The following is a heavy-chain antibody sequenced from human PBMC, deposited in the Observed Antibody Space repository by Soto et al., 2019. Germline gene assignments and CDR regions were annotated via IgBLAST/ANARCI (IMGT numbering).Heavy chain of an antibody. J-gene: IGHJ4*02. V-gene: IGHV3-23*04. CDR1: GFMFSDYA. CDR3: MKVRDY. Sequence: EVKLVESGGGLVQPGGSLRISCKVSGFMFSDYAMTWVRQAPGKGLEWVSSIGKSGSDRDYADSVKCRFTISRDNSENTVYLQMDSLKVEDTALYFCMKVRDYWGQGTQVTVS. CDR2: IGKSGSDR.